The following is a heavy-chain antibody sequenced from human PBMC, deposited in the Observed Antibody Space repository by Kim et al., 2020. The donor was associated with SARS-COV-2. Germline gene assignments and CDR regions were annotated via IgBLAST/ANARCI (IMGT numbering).Heavy chain of an antibody. D-gene: IGHD6-13*01. J-gene: IGHJ3*02. Sequence: DSVKGRFTISRDNAKNSLYLQMNSLRAEDTALYYCAKDKAAGGRRGAFDIWGQGTMVTVSS. CDR3: AKDKAAGGRRGAFDI. V-gene: IGHV3-9*01.